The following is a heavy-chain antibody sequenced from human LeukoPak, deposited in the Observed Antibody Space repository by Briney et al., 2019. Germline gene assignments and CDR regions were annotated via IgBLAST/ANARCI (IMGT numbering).Heavy chain of an antibody. CDR2: MNPNSGNT. CDR3: ARVPRGYYDSSGLFDY. J-gene: IGHJ4*02. Sequence: ASVKVSCKASGYTFTSYDINWVRQATGQGLEWMGWMNPNSGNTGYAQKFQGRVTMTRNTSISTAYMELSSLTSEDTAVYYCARVPRGYYDSSGLFDYWGQGTLVTVYS. V-gene: IGHV1-8*01. D-gene: IGHD3-22*01. CDR1: GYTFTSYD.